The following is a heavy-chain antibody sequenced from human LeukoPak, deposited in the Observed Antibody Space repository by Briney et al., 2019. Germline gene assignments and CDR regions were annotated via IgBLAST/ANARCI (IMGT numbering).Heavy chain of an antibody. J-gene: IGHJ4*02. CDR3: AKSNLKYYFDS. CDR1: GFTFSNYA. CDR2: IGGRGGGT. D-gene: IGHD6-6*01. Sequence: PGASLRLSCAASGFTFSNYAMSWVRQAPGKGLEWVSAIGGRGGGTYYADSVKGRFTVSRDNSKNTLYLQMNSLRAEDTAVYYCAKSNLKYYFDSWGQGTLVTVSS. V-gene: IGHV3-23*01.